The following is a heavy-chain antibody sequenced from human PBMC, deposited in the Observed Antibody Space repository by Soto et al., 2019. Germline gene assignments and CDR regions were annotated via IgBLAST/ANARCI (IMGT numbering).Heavy chain of an antibody. D-gene: IGHD3-10*01. V-gene: IGHV3-30*18. J-gene: IGHJ4*02. CDR3: AKGTERYYGSEFDY. Sequence: QVQLVESGGGVVQPGRSLRLSCAASGFTFSSYGMHWVRQAPGKGLEWVAVISYDGSNKYYADSVKGRFTCSRDNSKNTLYLQMNSLRAEDTAVYYCAKGTERYYGSEFDYWGQGTLVTVSS. CDR2: ISYDGSNK. CDR1: GFTFSSYG.